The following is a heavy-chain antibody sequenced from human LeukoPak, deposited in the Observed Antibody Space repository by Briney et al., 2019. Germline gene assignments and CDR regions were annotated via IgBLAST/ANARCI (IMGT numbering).Heavy chain of an antibody. J-gene: IGHJ4*02. CDR2: IYYSGST. CDR3: ARRARGFGESPFDY. CDR1: GGSISSSSYY. D-gene: IGHD3-10*01. V-gene: IGHV4-39*01. Sequence: PSETLSLTCTVSGGSISSSSYYWGWIRQPPGKGLEWIGSIYYSGSTYYNPSLKSRVTISVDTSKNQFPLKLSSVTAADTAVYYCARRARGFGESPFDYWGQGTLVTVSS.